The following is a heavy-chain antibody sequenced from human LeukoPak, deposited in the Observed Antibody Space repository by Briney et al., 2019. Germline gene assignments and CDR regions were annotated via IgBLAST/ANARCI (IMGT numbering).Heavy chain of an antibody. V-gene: IGHV3-33*01. CDR3: ARDVYYGSGPLGY. J-gene: IGHJ4*02. D-gene: IGHD3-10*01. CDR1: GFTFSSYG. CDR2: IWNDGSNK. Sequence: GRSLRLSCAASGFTFSSYGMDWVRQAPGKGLEWVAVIWNDGSNKYYADSVKGRFTISRDNSKNTLYLQMNSLRAEDTAVYYCARDVYYGSGPLGYWGQGTLVTVSS.